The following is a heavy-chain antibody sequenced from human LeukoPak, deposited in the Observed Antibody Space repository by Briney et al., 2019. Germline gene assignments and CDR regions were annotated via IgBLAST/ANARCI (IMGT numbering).Heavy chain of an antibody. J-gene: IGHJ5*02. V-gene: IGHV1-3*01. CDR1: AYTCTSYA. D-gene: IGHD2-15*01. Sequence: ASVKVSCKASAYTCTSYAMHWVRQAPGQRLEWMGWINAGNDNTKYSQKFQGRVTITRDTSASTAYMELSSLRSEDTAVYYCARDLGYCTGGTCYPNWFDPWGQGTLVTVSS. CDR3: ARDLGYCTGGTCYPNWFDP. CDR2: INAGNDNT.